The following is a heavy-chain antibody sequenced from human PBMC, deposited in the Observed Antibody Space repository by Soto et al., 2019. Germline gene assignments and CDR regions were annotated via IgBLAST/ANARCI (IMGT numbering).Heavy chain of an antibody. CDR2: INPSGGST. V-gene: IGHV1-46*01. D-gene: IGHD3-22*01. Sequence: VKVSCKASGYTFTSYYMHWVRQAPGQGLEWMGIINPSGGSTSYAQKFQGRVTMTRDTSTSTVYMELSSLRSEDTAVYYCARTYYYDSSGPGDAFDIWGQGTMVTVSS. J-gene: IGHJ3*02. CDR1: GYTFTSYY. CDR3: ARTYYYDSSGPGDAFDI.